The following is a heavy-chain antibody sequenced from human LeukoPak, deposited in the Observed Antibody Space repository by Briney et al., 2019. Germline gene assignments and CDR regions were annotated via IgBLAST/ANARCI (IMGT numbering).Heavy chain of an antibody. Sequence: PSETLSLTCAVYGGSFSGYYWSWIRQPPGKGLEWIGEINHSGSTNYNPSLKSRVTISVDTSKNQFSLKLSSVTAADTAVYYCARVRYCSGGSCYGLTDYWGHGTLVTVSS. D-gene: IGHD2-15*01. V-gene: IGHV4-34*01. CDR1: GGSFSGYY. CDR3: ARVRYCSGGSCYGLTDY. CDR2: INHSGST. J-gene: IGHJ4*01.